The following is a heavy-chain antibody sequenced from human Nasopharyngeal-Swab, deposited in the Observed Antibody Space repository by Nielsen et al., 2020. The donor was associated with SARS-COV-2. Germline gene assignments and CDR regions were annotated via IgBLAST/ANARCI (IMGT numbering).Heavy chain of an antibody. CDR2: ISAYNGNT. D-gene: IGHD3-3*01. CDR1: GYTFTSYG. J-gene: IGHJ5*02. CDR3: ARAPIGMYDFWTGDP. V-gene: IGHV1-18*01. Sequence: ASVKVSCKASGYTFTSYGISWVRQAPGQGLEWMGWISAYNGNTNYAQKLQGRVTMTTDTSTSTAYMELRSLRSDDTAVYYCARAPIGMYDFWTGDPWGQGTLVTVSS.